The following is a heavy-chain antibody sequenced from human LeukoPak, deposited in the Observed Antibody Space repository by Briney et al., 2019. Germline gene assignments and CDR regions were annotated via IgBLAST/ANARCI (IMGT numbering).Heavy chain of an antibody. D-gene: IGHD3-10*02. J-gene: IGHJ6*04. Sequence: GGSLRLSCAASGLTFSNAWMSWVRQAPGKGLEWVSYISSSGSTIYYADSVKGRFTISRDNAKSSLYLQMNSLRAEDTAVYYCAELGITMIGGVWGKGTTVTISS. CDR2: ISSSGSTI. CDR3: AELGITMIGGV. V-gene: IGHV3-11*04. CDR1: GLTFSNAW.